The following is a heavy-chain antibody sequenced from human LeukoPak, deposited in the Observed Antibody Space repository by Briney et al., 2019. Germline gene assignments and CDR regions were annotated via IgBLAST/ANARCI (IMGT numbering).Heavy chain of an antibody. V-gene: IGHV4-59*01. CDR3: ARDGGGGSYYSYFDY. CDR2: IYYSGST. Sequence: SETLSLTCTVSGGSISSYYWSWIRQPPVKGLEWIGYIYYSGSTNYNPSLKSRVTISVDTSKNQFSLKLSSVTAADTAVYYCARDGGGGSYYSYFDYWGQGTLVTVSS. J-gene: IGHJ4*02. D-gene: IGHD1-26*01. CDR1: GGSISSYY.